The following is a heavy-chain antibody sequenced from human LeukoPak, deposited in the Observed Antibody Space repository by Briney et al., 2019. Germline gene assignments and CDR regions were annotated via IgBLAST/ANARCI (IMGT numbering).Heavy chain of an antibody. CDR2: INVGNGNT. D-gene: IGHD3-22*01. V-gene: IGHV1-3*01. Sequence: GASVKVSCKASGYTFTTYALTWVRQAPGQRLEWMGWINVGNGNTKSSQKFQGRVTITRDTSASTAYMEPSSLRSEDTAVYYCARDSPPHYYYDSSGYYYGTPPFDYWGQGTLVTVSS. J-gene: IGHJ4*02. CDR3: ARDSPPHYYYDSSGYYYGTPPFDY. CDR1: GYTFTTYA.